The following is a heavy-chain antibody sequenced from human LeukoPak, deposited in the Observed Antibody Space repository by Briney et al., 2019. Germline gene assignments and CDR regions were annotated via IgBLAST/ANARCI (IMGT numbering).Heavy chain of an antibody. CDR1: GFTFSNYA. Sequence: PGGSLRLSCAASGFTFSNYAMSWVRQAPGKGLEWVSAISGSGGSTYYADSVKGRFTIARDNSKSTLYLQMNSLRAEDTAVYYCAKDWYSDYDILTGYYWAYWGQGTLVTASS. D-gene: IGHD3-9*01. J-gene: IGHJ4*02. V-gene: IGHV3-23*01. CDR3: AKDWYSDYDILTGYYWAY. CDR2: ISGSGGST.